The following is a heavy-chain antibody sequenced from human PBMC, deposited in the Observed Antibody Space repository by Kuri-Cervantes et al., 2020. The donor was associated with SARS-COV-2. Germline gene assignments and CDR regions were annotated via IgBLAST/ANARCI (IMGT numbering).Heavy chain of an antibody. Sequence: LRLSCTVSGASISNGSYYWSWIRQPAGKGLEWIGRFYTTERINYNPSLKSRVTISLDTSKNQFSLKLSSVTAADTAVYYCATGSYYVAYDYWGQGTLVTVSS. CDR1: GASISNGSYY. CDR3: ATGSYYVAYDY. CDR2: FYTTERI. D-gene: IGHD1-26*01. V-gene: IGHV4-61*02. J-gene: IGHJ4*02.